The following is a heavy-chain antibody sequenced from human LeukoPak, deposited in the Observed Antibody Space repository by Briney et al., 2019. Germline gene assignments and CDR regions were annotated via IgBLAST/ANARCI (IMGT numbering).Heavy chain of an antibody. V-gene: IGHV3-53*01. CDR3: ASVRPGSSSWYEYRI. CDR2: IYTSGTT. Sequence: GGSLRLSCAASGFTVSSNYMSWVRQAPGKGLEWVSVIYTSGTTYYADSVKGRFTISRDNSKNTLYLQMNSLRAEDTAVYYCASVRPGSSSWYEYRIWGQGTMVTVCS. J-gene: IGHJ3*02. CDR1: GFTVSSNY. D-gene: IGHD6-13*01.